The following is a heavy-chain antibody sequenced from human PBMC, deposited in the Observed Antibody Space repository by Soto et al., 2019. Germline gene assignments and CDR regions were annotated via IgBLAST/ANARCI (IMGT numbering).Heavy chain of an antibody. Sequence: QVQLVQSGAEVKKPGSSLKVSCKASGGTFSSYAISWVRQAPGQGLEWMGGIIPIFGTANYAQKFQGRVTITADESTSTAYMELRSLRSEDTAVYYCARVNPSEFWSGYSLYYYYYGMDVWGQGTTVTVSS. J-gene: IGHJ6*02. V-gene: IGHV1-69*01. D-gene: IGHD3-3*01. CDR2: IIPIFGTA. CDR1: GGTFSSYA. CDR3: ARVNPSEFWSGYSLYYYYYGMDV.